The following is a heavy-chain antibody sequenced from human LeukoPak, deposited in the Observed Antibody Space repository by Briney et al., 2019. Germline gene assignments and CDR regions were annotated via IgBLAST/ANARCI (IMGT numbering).Heavy chain of an antibody. D-gene: IGHD3-22*01. CDR3: ARDFYYDSSGYSGLIGY. Sequence: ASVKVSCKASGGTFSSYAISWVRQAPGQGLEWMGGIIPIFGTANYAQKFQGRVTITTDESTSTAYMELRSLRSDDTAVYYCARDFYYDSSGYSGLIGYWGQGTLVTVSS. CDR2: IIPIFGTA. J-gene: IGHJ4*02. V-gene: IGHV1-69*05. CDR1: GGTFSSYA.